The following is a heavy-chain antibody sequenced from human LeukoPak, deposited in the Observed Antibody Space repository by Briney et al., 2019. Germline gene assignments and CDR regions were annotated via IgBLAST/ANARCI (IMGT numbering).Heavy chain of an antibody. Sequence: GGSLRLSCAASGFTFSSYSMNWVRQAPGKGLEWVSSISSSSSYIYYADSVKGRFTISRDNAKNSLYLQMNSLRAEDTAVYYCANLSSIAAAGYGDYWGQGTLVTVSS. J-gene: IGHJ4*02. D-gene: IGHD6-13*01. CDR3: ANLSSIAAAGYGDY. CDR2: ISSSSSYI. CDR1: GFTFSSYS. V-gene: IGHV3-21*01.